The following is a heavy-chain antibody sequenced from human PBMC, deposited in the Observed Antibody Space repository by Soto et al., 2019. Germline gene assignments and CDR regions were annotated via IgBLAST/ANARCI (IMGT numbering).Heavy chain of an antibody. J-gene: IGHJ5*02. CDR2: FVPEDGKK. CDR1: GYSLTELS. D-gene: IGHD1-26*01. CDR3: ATGQLGNYFDP. V-gene: IGHV1-24*01. Sequence: GASVKVSCKVSGYSLTELSMHWVRQVPGKGPEWMGGFVPEDGKKIYAQKFQGRVTMTEDTSTDTAYMELTSLRSADTAVYYCATGQLGNYFDPWGQGTLVTVSS.